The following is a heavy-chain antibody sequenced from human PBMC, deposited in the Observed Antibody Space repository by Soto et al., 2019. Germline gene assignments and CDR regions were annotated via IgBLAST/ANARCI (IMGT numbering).Heavy chain of an antibody. Sequence: EVQLVESGGGLVQPGRSLRLSCAASGCTFDDYAMHWVRQAPWKGLEWVSGISWNSGSIGYADSVKGRFTISRDNAKNSLYLQMNSLRAEDTALYYCAKDKELHLVELSFTDAFDIWGQGTMVTVSS. CDR3: AKDKELHLVELSFTDAFDI. D-gene: IGHD3-16*02. CDR1: GCTFDDYA. CDR2: ISWNSGSI. V-gene: IGHV3-9*01. J-gene: IGHJ3*02.